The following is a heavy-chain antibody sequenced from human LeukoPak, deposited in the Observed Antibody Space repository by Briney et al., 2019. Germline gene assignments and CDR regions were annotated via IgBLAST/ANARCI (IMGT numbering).Heavy chain of an antibody. J-gene: IGHJ3*02. CDR2: IYTSGST. D-gene: IGHD3-10*01. Sequence: PSETLSLTCTVSGGSISSYYWSWIRQPAGKGLEWIGRIYTSGSTNYNPSLKSRVTMSVDTSENQFSLKLSSVTAADTAVYYCASSLLWFGELGSDAFDIWGQGTMVTASS. V-gene: IGHV4-4*07. CDR3: ASSLLWFGELGSDAFDI. CDR1: GGSISSYY.